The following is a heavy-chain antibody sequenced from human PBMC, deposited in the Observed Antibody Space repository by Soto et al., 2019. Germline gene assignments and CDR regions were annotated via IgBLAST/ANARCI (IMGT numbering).Heavy chain of an antibody. CDR2: IYYSGST. J-gene: IGHJ5*02. D-gene: IGHD6-25*01. CDR3: AREAAGILNWFDP. CDR1: GGSLSSGGYY. V-gene: IGHV4-31*03. Sequence: PSETLSLTCTVFGGSLSSGGYYWSWIRQHPGKGLEWIGYIYYSGSTYYNPSLKSRVTISVDTSKNQFSLKLSSVTAADTAVYYCAREAAGILNWFDPWGQGTLVTVSS.